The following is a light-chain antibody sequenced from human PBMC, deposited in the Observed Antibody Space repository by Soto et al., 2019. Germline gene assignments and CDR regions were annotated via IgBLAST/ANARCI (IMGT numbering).Light chain of an antibody. CDR3: AAWDDSLNAVV. CDR1: TSNLGGNT. J-gene: IGLJ2*01. Sequence: QAVVTQPPSVSGTPGHKVSISCSGSTSNLGGNTVNWYQQLPGTAPKLLIYTNNQRPSGVPDRFSGSKSGTSASLAISGLRSEDEADFYCAAWDDSLNAVVFGGGTKLTVL. CDR2: TNN. V-gene: IGLV1-44*01.